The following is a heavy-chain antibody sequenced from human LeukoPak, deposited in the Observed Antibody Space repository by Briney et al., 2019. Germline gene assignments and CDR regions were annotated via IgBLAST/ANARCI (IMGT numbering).Heavy chain of an antibody. J-gene: IGHJ4*02. D-gene: IGHD2-2*02. V-gene: IGHV3-15*01. CDR2: IKSKKERGTT. CDR1: GFTFSNGW. Sequence: GGCLRLSCAAYGFTFSNGWMSWVRQAPGKGLEWVGRIKSKKERGTTDYAAPVKVRFTISRDSSTTTVYLHMNSLKTKDTAVYVCTSDLYWSTSSCYTLDNWGQGTQVAVSP. CDR3: TSDLYWSTSSCYTLDN.